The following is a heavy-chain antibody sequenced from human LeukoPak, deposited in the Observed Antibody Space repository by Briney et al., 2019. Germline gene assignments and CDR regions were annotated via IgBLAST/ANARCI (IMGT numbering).Heavy chain of an antibody. CDR2: VYHSGST. D-gene: IGHD2-21*02. Sequence: SETLSLTCAVSGGSISSSYWWSWVRQPPGKGLEWIGEVYHSGSTNYSPSLKSRVTLSVDKSKNQFSLRLSSVTAADTAVDYCAGAYCGGDCYSGRTFDIWGQGTMVTVSS. CDR3: AGAYCGGDCYSGRTFDI. V-gene: IGHV4-4*02. CDR1: GGSISSSYW. J-gene: IGHJ3*02.